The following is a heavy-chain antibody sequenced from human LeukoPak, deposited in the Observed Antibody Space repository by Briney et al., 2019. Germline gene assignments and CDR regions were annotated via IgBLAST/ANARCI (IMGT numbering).Heavy chain of an antibody. CDR2: INPNSGST. CDR1: GYTFTGYY. Sequence: ASVKVSCKASGYTFTGYYIHWLRQAPGQGLEWMGWINPNSGSTNYAQKFQGRVTMTRDTSITTVYMELSRLISDDTAVYYCARIGKQLNWFDPWGQGTLVTVSS. CDR3: ARIGKQLNWFDP. V-gene: IGHV1-2*02. J-gene: IGHJ5*02. D-gene: IGHD6-13*01.